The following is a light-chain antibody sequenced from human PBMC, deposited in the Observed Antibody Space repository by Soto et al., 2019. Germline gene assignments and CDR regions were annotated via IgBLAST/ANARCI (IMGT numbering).Light chain of an antibody. J-gene: IGKJ4*01. CDR2: GVS. Sequence: EIVMTQSPGTLSVSPGERATLSCRASQSVNINLAWYQQKPGQAPRLLIYGVSTRATGIPARFSGSGSGTEFTLTISSLQSEDSAVYYCQQHNNWPLTFGGGTKVELK. CDR1: QSVNIN. CDR3: QQHNNWPLT. V-gene: IGKV3-15*01.